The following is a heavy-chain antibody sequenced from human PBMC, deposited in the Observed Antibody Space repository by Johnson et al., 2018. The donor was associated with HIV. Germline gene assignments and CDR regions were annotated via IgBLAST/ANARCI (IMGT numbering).Heavy chain of an antibody. CDR2: IKQGGSEK. J-gene: IGHJ3*01. Sequence: VQLVESGGGLVQPGGSLRLSCAASGFTFSSYWMTWVRQAPGKGLEWVASIKQGGSEKYYVDSVRGRFTISRDNAKNSLYLQMSNLRTEETAVYYCAKGEAQEGWIQLGSYAFDFWGRGTMVTVSS. CDR1: GFTFSSYW. CDR3: AKGEAQEGWIQLGSYAFDF. D-gene: IGHD5-18*01. V-gene: IGHV3-7*01.